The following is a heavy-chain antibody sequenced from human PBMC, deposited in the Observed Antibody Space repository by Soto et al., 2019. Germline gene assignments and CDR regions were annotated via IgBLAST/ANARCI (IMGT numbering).Heavy chain of an antibody. Sequence: SETLSLTCTVSGGSISSSSYYWGWIRQPPGKGLEWIGSIYYSGSTYYNPSLKSRVTISVDTSKNQFSLHLTSMTAEDTAVYYCARDGNWRLDYWGQGALVTVSS. CDR2: IYYSGST. V-gene: IGHV4-39*02. D-gene: IGHD1-1*01. J-gene: IGHJ4*02. CDR3: ARDGNWRLDY. CDR1: GGSISSSSYY.